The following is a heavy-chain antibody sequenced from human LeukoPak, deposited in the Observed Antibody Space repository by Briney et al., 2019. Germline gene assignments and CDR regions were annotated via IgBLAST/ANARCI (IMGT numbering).Heavy chain of an antibody. CDR3: AKLMVRGVISDNWFDP. Sequence: AGGSLRLSCAASGFTFSSYATSWVRQAPGKGLEWVSAISGSGGSTYYADSVKGRFTISRDNSKNTLYLQMNSLRAEDTAVYYCAKLMVRGVISDNWFDPWGQGTLVTVSS. CDR1: GFTFSSYA. CDR2: ISGSGGST. J-gene: IGHJ5*02. D-gene: IGHD3-10*01. V-gene: IGHV3-23*01.